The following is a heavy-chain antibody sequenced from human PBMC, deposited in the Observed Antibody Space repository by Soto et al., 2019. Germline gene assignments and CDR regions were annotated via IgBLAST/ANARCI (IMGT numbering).Heavy chain of an antibody. CDR2: ISGSGGST. J-gene: IGHJ6*02. V-gene: IGHV3-23*01. CDR3: ATTRVGPCSSRICFRGIFDGMDV. D-gene: IGHD2-2*01. CDR1: GFTFSSYA. Sequence: PGGSLRLSCAASGFTFSSYAMSWVRQAPGKGLEWVSAISGSGGSTYYADSVKGRFTISRDNSKNTLYLQMNSLRTEDTAVYYCATTRVGPCSSRICFRGIFDGMDVWGQGTTVTVSS.